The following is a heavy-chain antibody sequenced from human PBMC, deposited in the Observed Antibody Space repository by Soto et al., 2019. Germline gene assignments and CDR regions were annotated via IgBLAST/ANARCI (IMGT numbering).Heavy chain of an antibody. J-gene: IGHJ5*02. Sequence: SVKVSCKASGGTFSSYAISWVRQAPGQGLEWMGGIIPIFGTANYAQKFQGRVTITADESTSTAYMELSSLRSEDTAVYYCARDFGSSSPRYNWFDPWGQGTLVTVSS. D-gene: IGHD2-15*01. CDR2: IIPIFGTA. CDR3: ARDFGSSSPRYNWFDP. CDR1: GGTFSSYA. V-gene: IGHV1-69*13.